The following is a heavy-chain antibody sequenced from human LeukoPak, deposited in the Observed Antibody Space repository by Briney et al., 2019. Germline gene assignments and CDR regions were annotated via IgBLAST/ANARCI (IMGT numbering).Heavy chain of an antibody. D-gene: IGHD3-10*01. V-gene: IGHV4-34*01. J-gene: IGHJ6*02. CDR3: ARTLVLWFGEDTPGQSTGYYYYGMDV. Sequence: SSETLSLTCAVYDKSFSGYYWSWVRQPPGKGLEWVGEINHSGSTNYNPSLKSRVTISVDTSKNQLSLKLSSVTAADTAVYYYARTLVLWFGEDTPGQSTGYYYYGMDVWGQGTTVTVSS. CDR1: DKSFSGYY. CDR2: INHSGST.